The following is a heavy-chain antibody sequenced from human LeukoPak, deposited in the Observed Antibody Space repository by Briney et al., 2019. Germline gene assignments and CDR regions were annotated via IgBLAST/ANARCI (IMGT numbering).Heavy chain of an antibody. Sequence: PSETLSLTCTVSGGSISSYYWSWIRQPPGKGLEWIGYIYYSGSTNYNPYLKSRVSISVDTSKNQFSLKLSSVTAAETAVYYCANSRSYYDFDYWGQGTLVTVSS. V-gene: IGHV4-59*01. CDR3: ANSRSYYDFDY. CDR2: IYYSGST. J-gene: IGHJ4*02. CDR1: GGSISSYY. D-gene: IGHD1-26*01.